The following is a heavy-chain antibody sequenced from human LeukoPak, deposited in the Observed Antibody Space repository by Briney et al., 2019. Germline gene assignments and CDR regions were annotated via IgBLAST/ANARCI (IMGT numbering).Heavy chain of an antibody. CDR3: ARHWV. Sequence: PGGSLRLPCAASGFTFSDFDMSWVRQAPGKGLEWVSAISGGGDRTYYADSVKGRFTISRDNSKNTLYPQMNSLRAEDAAVYYCARHWVWGQGTLVTVSS. J-gene: IGHJ4*02. V-gene: IGHV3-23*01. CDR1: GFTFSDFD. D-gene: IGHD3-16*01. CDR2: ISGGGDRT.